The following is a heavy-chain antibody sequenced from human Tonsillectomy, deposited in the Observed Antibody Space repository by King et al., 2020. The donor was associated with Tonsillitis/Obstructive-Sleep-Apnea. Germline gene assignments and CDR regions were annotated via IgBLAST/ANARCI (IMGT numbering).Heavy chain of an antibody. D-gene: IGHD3-22*01. CDR2: ISRSGTII. CDR3: ARDWGRYYVSSGHPDAFDI. Sequence: VQLVESGGGLVKPGGSLRLSCAASGFTFSDYYMSWIRQAPGKGLEGVSYISRSGTIIYYADSVKGRFTISRDNAKNSLYLHMNSLSAEDTAVYYCARDWGRYYVSSGHPDAFDIWGQGTLVTVSS. J-gene: IGHJ3*02. V-gene: IGHV3-11*01. CDR1: GFTFSDYY.